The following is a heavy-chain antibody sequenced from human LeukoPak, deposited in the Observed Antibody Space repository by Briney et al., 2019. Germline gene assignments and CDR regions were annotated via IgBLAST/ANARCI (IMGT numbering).Heavy chain of an antibody. D-gene: IGHD3-10*01. CDR2: IYYSGST. V-gene: IGHV4-59*01. CDR3: ARGILTMVRGVLDL. CDR1: GGSISSYY. J-gene: IGHJ2*01. Sequence: PSETLSLTCTVSGGSISSYYWSWIRQPPGKGLEWIGYIYYSGSTNYNPSLKSRVTISVDTSKNQFSLKLSSVTAADTAVYYCARGILTMVRGVLDLWGRGTLVTVSS.